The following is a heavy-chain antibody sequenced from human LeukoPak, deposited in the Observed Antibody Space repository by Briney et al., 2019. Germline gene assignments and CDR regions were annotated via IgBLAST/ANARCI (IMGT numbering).Heavy chain of an antibody. CDR2: IGHDGTKI. Sequence: GGSPRLSWAASGFTFSTYGMHWVRQAPGKGLEWVAFIGHDGTKIYYADSVQGRFTISRDNSKNTLYLEMNSLSGEDTALYYCAKDHVTWGNRYFDHWGQGTLGTVSS. J-gene: IGHJ4*02. V-gene: IGHV3-30*02. CDR1: GFTFSTYG. D-gene: IGHD3-16*01. CDR3: AKDHVTWGNRYFDH.